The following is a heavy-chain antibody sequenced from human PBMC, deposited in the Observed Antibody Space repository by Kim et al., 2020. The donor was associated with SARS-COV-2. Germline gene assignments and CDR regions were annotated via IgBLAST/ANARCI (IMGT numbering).Heavy chain of an antibody. V-gene: IGHV3-48*02. D-gene: IGHD3-10*01. CDR2: ISSGSSSV. Sequence: GGSLRLSCAASGFDFSSCSMNWVRQAPGKGEWVAFISSGSSSVFYADSVKGRFTVSRDNAKNSLFLHMNSLRDEDAAVYYCARDDPNYYYGSGSYPPSDYWGQGSLVTVSS. CDR3: ARDDPNYYYGSGSYPPSDY. CDR1: GFDFSSCS. J-gene: IGHJ4*02.